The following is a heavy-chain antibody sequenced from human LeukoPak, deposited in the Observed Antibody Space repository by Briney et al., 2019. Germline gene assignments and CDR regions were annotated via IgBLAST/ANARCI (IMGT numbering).Heavy chain of an antibody. CDR2: IKQDGSEK. J-gene: IGHJ4*02. CDR1: GFTFSGYW. Sequence: GGSLRLSCVASGFTFSGYWMSWVRQAPGKGLEWVANIKQDGSEKYYVDSVKGRFTISRDNAKNSLYLQMNSLRAEDTAVYYCARETFPTGYFDYWGQGTLVTVSS. D-gene: IGHD4-17*01. CDR3: ARETFPTGYFDY. V-gene: IGHV3-7*01.